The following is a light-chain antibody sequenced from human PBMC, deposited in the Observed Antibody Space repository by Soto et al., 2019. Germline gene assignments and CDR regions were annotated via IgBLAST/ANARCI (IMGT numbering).Light chain of an antibody. CDR1: QSVLYSSNNKNY. CDR3: QQYYNSPIT. Sequence: DIVMTQSPDSLAVSLGERATINCKSSQSVLYSSNNKNYLAWYQQKPGQPPKLLIYWASTRESGVPDRFSGSGSGTDFTLTISSLQAEDVGVYYCQQYYNSPITFGQGSRLEIK. J-gene: IGKJ5*01. V-gene: IGKV4-1*01. CDR2: WAS.